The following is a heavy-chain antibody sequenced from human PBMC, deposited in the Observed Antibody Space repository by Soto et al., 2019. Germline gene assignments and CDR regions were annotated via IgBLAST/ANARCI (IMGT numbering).Heavy chain of an antibody. D-gene: IGHD1-26*01. CDR1: GFTFSSYW. Sequence: GGSLRLSCAASGFTFSSYWMSWVRQAPGKGLEWVANIKQDGSEKYYVDSVKGRFTISRDNAKNSLYLQMNSLRAEDTAVYYCATLRGELLFRYFDYWGQGTLVTVS. CDR2: IKQDGSEK. J-gene: IGHJ4*02. CDR3: ATLRGELLFRYFDY. V-gene: IGHV3-7*05.